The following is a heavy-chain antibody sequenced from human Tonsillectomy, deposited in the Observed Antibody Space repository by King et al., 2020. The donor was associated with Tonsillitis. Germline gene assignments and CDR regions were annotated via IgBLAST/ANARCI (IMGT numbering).Heavy chain of an antibody. J-gene: IGHJ4*02. CDR2: IYYSGST. D-gene: IGHD3-22*01. V-gene: IGHV4-59*01. CDR1: GGSISSYY. Sequence: VQLQESGPGLVKPSETLSLTCTVSGGSISSYYWSWIRQPPGKGLEWVGNIYYSGSTNYNPSLKNRVTISVDTSKNQFSLKLSSVTAADTAVYYCARDQNYYDSSGYYRGGFDYWGQGTLVTVSS. CDR3: ARDQNYYDSSGYYRGGFDY.